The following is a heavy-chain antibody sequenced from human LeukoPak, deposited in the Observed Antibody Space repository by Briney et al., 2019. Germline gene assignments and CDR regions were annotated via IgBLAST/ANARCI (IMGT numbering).Heavy chain of an antibody. V-gene: IGHV3-7*01. CDR3: ARDIHYYDSSDSDSDI. D-gene: IGHD3-22*01. Sequence: GGSLRLSCAAYGFTFSSYWMSWVRQAPGKWLEWVANIKQDGSEKYYVDSVKGRLTISRDNAKNSLYLQMNSLRAEDTAVYYCARDIHYYDSSDSDSDIWGQGTMVTVSS. CDR2: IKQDGSEK. CDR1: GFTFSSYW. J-gene: IGHJ3*02.